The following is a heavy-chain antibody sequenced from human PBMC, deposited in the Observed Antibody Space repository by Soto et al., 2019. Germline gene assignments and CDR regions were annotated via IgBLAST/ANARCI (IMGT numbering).Heavy chain of an antibody. J-gene: IGHJ6*02. Sequence: WGSLRLSCAASGFTFSRYAMSWVRQAPWKGLEGVSAISGSVGSTYYADSVKGRFTISRDNSKNTLYLQMNSLRAEDTAVYYCAKDQWIQPPAPMDVWGQGTTVTVSS. CDR2: ISGSVGST. CDR3: AKDQWIQPPAPMDV. V-gene: IGHV3-23*01. CDR1: GFTFSRYA. D-gene: IGHD5-18*01.